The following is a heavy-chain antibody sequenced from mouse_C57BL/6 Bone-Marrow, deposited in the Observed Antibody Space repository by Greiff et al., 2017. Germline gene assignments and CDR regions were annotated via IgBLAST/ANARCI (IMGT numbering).Heavy chain of an antibody. J-gene: IGHJ2*01. CDR1: GYTFTSYG. V-gene: IGHV1-81*01. Sequence: VQLQQSGAELARPGASVKLSCKASGYTFTSYGISWVKQRTGQGLEWIGEIYPRSGNTYYNEKFKGKATLTADKSSSTAYMALRSLKCGDPAVFLLAGGGGGICDYWGQGTTLTVSS. CDR2: IYPRSGNT. CDR3: AGGGGGICDY.